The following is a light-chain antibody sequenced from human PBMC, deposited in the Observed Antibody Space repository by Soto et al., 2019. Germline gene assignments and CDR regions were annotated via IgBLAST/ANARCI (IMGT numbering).Light chain of an antibody. J-gene: IGKJ3*01. CDR3: QQYANFPLT. CDR1: QDISKY. CDR2: DAS. Sequence: DIQMTQSPSSLSASVGDRVTITCQASQDISKYLSWYQQKAGKAPKLLIYDASNLERGVTSRFSGSGSGTDFTFTINSLQPEDIATYYCQQYANFPLTFGPGTKVDFK. V-gene: IGKV1-33*01.